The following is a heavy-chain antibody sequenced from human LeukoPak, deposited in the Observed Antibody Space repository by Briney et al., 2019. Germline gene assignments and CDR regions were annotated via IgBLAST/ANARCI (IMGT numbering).Heavy chain of an antibody. Sequence: SETLSLTCTVSGGSISSYYWSWLRQPPGKGLEWIGYIYYSGSTNYNPSLKSRVTISVDTSKNQFSLKLSSVTAADTAVYYCARVWGYDILTGYYYYYYGMDVWGQGTTVTVSS. CDR1: GGSISSYY. CDR3: ARVWGYDILTGYYYYYYGMDV. CDR2: IYYSGST. J-gene: IGHJ6*02. D-gene: IGHD3-9*01. V-gene: IGHV4-59*01.